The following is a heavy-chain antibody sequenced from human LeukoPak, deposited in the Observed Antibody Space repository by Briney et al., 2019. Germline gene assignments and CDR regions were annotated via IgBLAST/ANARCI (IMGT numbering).Heavy chain of an antibody. CDR2: IYHSGST. D-gene: IGHD6-25*01. Sequence: SGTLSLTFAVSGDSISSSNGWTWVRQPPGKGLEWIGEIYHSGSTNYNPSLKSRVTMSLDKSNNQFSLKLTSVAAAGTAVYDCAREAAGQWFDPWGQGTLVTVSS. J-gene: IGHJ5*01. V-gene: IGHV4-4*02. CDR3: AREAAGQWFDP. CDR1: GDSISSSNG.